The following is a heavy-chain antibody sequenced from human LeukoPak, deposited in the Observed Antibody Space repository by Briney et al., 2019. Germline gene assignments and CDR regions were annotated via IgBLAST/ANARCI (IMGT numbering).Heavy chain of an antibody. CDR3: AKSNGYGLVDI. D-gene: IGHD3-10*01. CDR2: VFLTGAT. J-gene: IGHJ3*02. V-gene: IGHV4-38-2*02. Sequence: SETLSLTCTVSGYFLSIGYYWGWVRQTPGKGLEWLGTVFLTGATYYSPSLKSRVTISLDTSRNQISLKLASLTAADTADYYCAKSNGYGLVDIWGQGTMVTVSS. CDR1: GYFLSIGYY.